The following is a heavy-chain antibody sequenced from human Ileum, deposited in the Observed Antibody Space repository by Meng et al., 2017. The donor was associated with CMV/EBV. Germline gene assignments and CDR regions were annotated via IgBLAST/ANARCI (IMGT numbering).Heavy chain of an antibody. Sequence: SGANVSSNSAAWNWIRQSPSRGLEWLGRTYYRSKWYNDYAVSVKSRITINPDTSKNQFSLQLNSVSPDDTAVYYCARAGVGGWYFDDWGQGTLVTVSS. J-gene: IGHJ4*02. V-gene: IGHV6-1*01. CDR2: TYYRSKWYN. CDR3: ARAGVGGWYFDD. D-gene: IGHD5-12*01. CDR1: GANVSSNSAA.